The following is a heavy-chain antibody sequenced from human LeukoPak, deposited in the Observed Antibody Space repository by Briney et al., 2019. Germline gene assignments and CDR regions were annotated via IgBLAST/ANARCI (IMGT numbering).Heavy chain of an antibody. CDR1: GGSFSGYY. Sequence: ETLSLTCAVYGGSFSGYYWSWIRQPPGKGMEWVSSISSSSSYIYYADSVKGRFTISRDNAKNSLYLQKNSLRAEDTAEYYCARDWSWGVFIPFDYWGQGTLVTVSS. J-gene: IGHJ4*02. CDR3: ARDWSWGVFIPFDY. CDR2: ISSSSSYI. D-gene: IGHD1-26*01. V-gene: IGHV3-21*01.